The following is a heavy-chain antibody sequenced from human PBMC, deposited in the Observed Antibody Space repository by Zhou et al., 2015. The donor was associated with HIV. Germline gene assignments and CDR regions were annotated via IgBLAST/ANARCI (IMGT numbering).Heavy chain of an antibody. CDR2: VNHNGTVK. V-gene: IGHV3-11*01. D-gene: IGHD3-9*01. CDR1: FSFNDYG. J-gene: IGHJ4*02. CDR3: VREANYQTLYLDGFDY. Sequence: QVQLVESGGRLGQGWRLSETLVFRLRFSFNDYGMSWVRQAAGEGLEWLAHVNHNGTVKYIADSLRGRFTVSRDIAKRSVFLYMDRLTADDTAVYFCVREANYQTLYLDGFDYWGQGTPVTVSS.